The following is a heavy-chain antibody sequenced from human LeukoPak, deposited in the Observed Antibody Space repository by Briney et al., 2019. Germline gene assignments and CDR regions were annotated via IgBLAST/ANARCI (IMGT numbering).Heavy chain of an antibody. CDR2: ISGSPGST. J-gene: IGHJ5*02. D-gene: IGHD3-10*01. CDR3: ARGGYYGSGNDFRFDP. CDR1: GFTVSSYY. Sequence: GGSLRLSCAASGFTVSSYYMSWVRQAPGKGLEWVSAISGSPGSTYYADSVKGRFTISRDNSKNTLYLQMNSLRAEDTAVYYCARGGYYGSGNDFRFDPWGQGTLVTVSS. V-gene: IGHV3-23*01.